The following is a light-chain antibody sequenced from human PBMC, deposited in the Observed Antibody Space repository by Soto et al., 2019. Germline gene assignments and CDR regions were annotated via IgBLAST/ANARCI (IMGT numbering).Light chain of an antibody. J-gene: IGLJ2*01. CDR2: EVS. Sequence: QSVLTQPPSASGSPGQSVTISCTGTSSDVGGYNYVSWYQQHPGKAPKLIIYEVSNRPSGVSNRFSGSKSGNTASLTISGLQAEDEADYYCSSYTSTSTLGVFGGGTQLTVL. CDR1: SSDVGGYNY. CDR3: SSYTSTSTLGV. V-gene: IGLV2-14*01.